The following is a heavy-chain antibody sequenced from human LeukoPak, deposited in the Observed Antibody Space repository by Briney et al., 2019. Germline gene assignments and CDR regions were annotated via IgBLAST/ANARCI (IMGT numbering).Heavy chain of an antibody. CDR1: GGTFSSYA. J-gene: IGHJ5*02. D-gene: IGHD3-22*01. Sequence: SVKVSSKASGGTFSSYAISWVRQAPGQGLEWMGGIIPIFGTANYAQKFQGRVTITADESTSTAYMELSSLRSEDTAVYYCASVGYYYDSSGYPWGQGTLVTVSS. CDR3: ASVGYYYDSSGYP. V-gene: IGHV1-69*13. CDR2: IIPIFGTA.